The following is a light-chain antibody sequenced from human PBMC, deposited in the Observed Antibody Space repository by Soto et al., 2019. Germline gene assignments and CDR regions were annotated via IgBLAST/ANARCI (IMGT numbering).Light chain of an antibody. Sequence: DIQMTQSPSYVSASVGDRVTITCRASQVIGSWLAWYQQKPGKAPKLLIYAASRLHSGVPSSFSGSGSGTDFTLTISSLRPEDSATYYCQQANSFPWTFGQGTKVEIK. V-gene: IGKV1-12*01. CDR2: AAS. J-gene: IGKJ1*01. CDR1: QVIGSW. CDR3: QQANSFPWT.